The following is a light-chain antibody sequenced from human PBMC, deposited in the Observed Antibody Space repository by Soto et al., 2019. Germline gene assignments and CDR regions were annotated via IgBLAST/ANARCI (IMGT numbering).Light chain of an antibody. V-gene: IGKV1-39*01. CDR1: QSISSY. CDR3: QQSYTTPYL. Sequence: DIQMTQSPSSLSASVGDRVTITCRASQSISSYLNWYQQKPGKAPKLLIYAASTLPTGISSRFSGSGSGTDVTLTISSLQPEDFATYYCQQSYTTPYLFGQGTKLEIK. CDR2: AAS. J-gene: IGKJ2*01.